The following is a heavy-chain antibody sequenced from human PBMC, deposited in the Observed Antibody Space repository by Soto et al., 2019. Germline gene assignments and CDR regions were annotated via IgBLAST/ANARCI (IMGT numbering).Heavy chain of an antibody. Sequence: GGSLRLSCAASKFTFSSYWMQWVRQAPGKGLMWVSSINSDGSTTSYADSVKGRFTISRDNAKNTLYLQMSSLRAEDTAVYYCARVPYCGGDCYTDYWGQGT. V-gene: IGHV3-74*01. CDR2: INSDGSTT. J-gene: IGHJ4*02. CDR1: KFTFSSYW. D-gene: IGHD2-21*02. CDR3: ARVPYCGGDCYTDY.